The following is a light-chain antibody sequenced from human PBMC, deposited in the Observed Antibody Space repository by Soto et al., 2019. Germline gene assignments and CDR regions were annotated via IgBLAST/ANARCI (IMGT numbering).Light chain of an antibody. V-gene: IGKV1-12*01. J-gene: IGKJ1*01. CDR1: QDVGKW. CDR2: AAS. CDR3: QQDYGAPPT. Sequence: DIHITPCPPSVSASVGDRVTITCRASQDVGKWLAWYQQKPGNAPKLLIYAASSLQTGVPSRFSGSGSGTDFTLTISSLQREDFATYYCQQDYGAPPTFGQGTKVDIK.